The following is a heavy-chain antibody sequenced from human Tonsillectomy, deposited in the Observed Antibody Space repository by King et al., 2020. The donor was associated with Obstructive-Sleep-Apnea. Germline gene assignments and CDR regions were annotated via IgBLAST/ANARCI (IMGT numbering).Heavy chain of an antibody. CDR3: ARGMFSSGDY. J-gene: IGHJ4*02. D-gene: IGHD3-22*01. CDR1: GGSFSGYY. V-gene: IGHV4-34*01. CDR2: INHSGST. Sequence: VQLQQWGAGLLKPSETLSLTCAVSGGSFSGYYWSWIRQPPGKGLEWIGEINHSGSTNYNPSLKSRVTISVDTSKNQFSLKLSSVTAADTAVYYCARGMFSSGDYWGQGTLVTVSS.